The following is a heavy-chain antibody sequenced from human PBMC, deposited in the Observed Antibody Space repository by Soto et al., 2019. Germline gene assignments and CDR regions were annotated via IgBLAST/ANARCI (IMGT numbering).Heavy chain of an antibody. D-gene: IGHD3-22*01. CDR2: IYYSGST. CDR1: GGSISSSSYY. Sequence: PSETLSLTCTVSGGSISSSSYYWGWIRQPPGKGLEWIGSIYYSGSTYYNPSLKSRVTISVDTSKNQFSLKLSSVTAADTAVYYCARATRLSGYYFDAFDIWGQGTMVTVSS. J-gene: IGHJ3*02. V-gene: IGHV4-39*01. CDR3: ARATRLSGYYFDAFDI.